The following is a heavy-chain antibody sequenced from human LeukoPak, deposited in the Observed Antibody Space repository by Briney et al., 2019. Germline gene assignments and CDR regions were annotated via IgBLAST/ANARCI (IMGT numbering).Heavy chain of an antibody. V-gene: IGHV1-8*03. CDR3: ARGSYTIFGVVSTNGVDY. Sequence: ASVEVSCKASGYTFTSYDINWVRQATGQGLEWMGWMNPNSGNTGYAQKFQGRVTITRNTSISTAYMELSSLRSEDTAVYYCARGSYTIFGVVSTNGVDYWGQGTLVTVSS. D-gene: IGHD3-3*01. J-gene: IGHJ4*02. CDR1: GYTFTSYD. CDR2: MNPNSGNT.